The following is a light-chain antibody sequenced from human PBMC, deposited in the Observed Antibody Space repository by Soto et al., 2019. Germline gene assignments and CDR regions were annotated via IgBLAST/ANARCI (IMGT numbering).Light chain of an antibody. CDR2: KAS. J-gene: IGKJ1*01. CDR3: QHYNRDSEA. V-gene: IGKV1-5*03. CDR1: QTIGSW. Sequence: DIQMTQSPSTLSGSVGDRVTITCRASQTIGSWLAWYQQKPGKAPKLLIYKASTLKSGVPSRFSGSGSGTAFTLTISSLQPDDFATYYCQHYNRDSEAFGQGTKVDI.